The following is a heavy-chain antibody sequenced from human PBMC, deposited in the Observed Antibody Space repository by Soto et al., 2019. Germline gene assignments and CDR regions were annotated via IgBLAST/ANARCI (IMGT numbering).Heavy chain of an antibody. CDR3: AKATTVVTPRDLLAY. CDR2: ISGPGRTT. J-gene: IGHJ4*02. V-gene: IGHV3-23*01. Sequence: GGSLRLSCTASGFTFSPHAMSWVRQAPGMGLEWISGISGPGRTTYYADSVKDRFTISRDNSKNILFLQMNRLRVEDTAVYYCAKATTVVTPRDLLAYWGQGTQVPVSS. CDR1: GFTFSPHA. D-gene: IGHD4-17*01.